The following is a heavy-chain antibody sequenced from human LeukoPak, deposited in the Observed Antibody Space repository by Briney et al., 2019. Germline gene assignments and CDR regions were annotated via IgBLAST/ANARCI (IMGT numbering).Heavy chain of an antibody. Sequence: ASVKVSCTASGYTFTGYYMHWVRQAPGQGLEWIGIISPSDGGTTYAQKFQGRVAMTRDTSTSTVYMELSSLRYEDTAVYYCATWGSSSSPLPTMDVWGQGTSVTVSS. V-gene: IGHV1-46*01. D-gene: IGHD6-13*01. J-gene: IGHJ6*02. CDR1: GYTFTGYY. CDR2: ISPSDGGT. CDR3: ATWGSSSSPLPTMDV.